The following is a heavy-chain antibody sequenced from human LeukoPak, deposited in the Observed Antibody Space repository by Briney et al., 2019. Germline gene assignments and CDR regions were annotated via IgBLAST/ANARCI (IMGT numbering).Heavy chain of an antibody. CDR2: FDPEDGET. Sequence: ASVTVSCKVSGYTLTELSMHWVRQAPGKGLEWMGGFDPEDGETIYAQKFQGRVTMTEDTSTDTAYMELSSLRSEDTAVYYCAPGYCSGGSCYFFYWGQGTLVTVSS. CDR1: GYTLTELS. J-gene: IGHJ4*02. V-gene: IGHV1-24*01. CDR3: APGYCSGGSCYFFY. D-gene: IGHD2-15*01.